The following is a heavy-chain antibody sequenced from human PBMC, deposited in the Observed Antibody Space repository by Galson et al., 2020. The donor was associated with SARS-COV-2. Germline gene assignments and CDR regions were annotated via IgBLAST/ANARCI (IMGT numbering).Heavy chain of an antibody. Sequence: SETLSLTCTVSGGSISSYYWSWIRQPPGKGLEWIGYIYYSGSTNYNPSLKSRVTISVDTSKNQFSLKLSSGTAADTAVYYCAKAGDGGNYGFFDSWGQETLVAVS. CDR3: AKAGDGGNYGFFDS. D-gene: IGHD4-17*01. CDR1: GGSISSYY. J-gene: IGHJ4*02. V-gene: IGHV4-59*01. CDR2: IYYSGST.